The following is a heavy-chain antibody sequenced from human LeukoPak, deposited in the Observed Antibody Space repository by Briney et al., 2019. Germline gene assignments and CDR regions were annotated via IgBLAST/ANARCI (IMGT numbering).Heavy chain of an antibody. Sequence: GESLKISCKSSGYRFTSYWIGWVRQMPGKGLEWMGWISAYNGNTNYAQKFQGRVTMTRNTSISTAYMELSSLRSEDTAVYYCASYIRSGYYFPDYWGQGTLVTVSS. J-gene: IGHJ4*02. CDR3: ASYIRSGYYFPDY. V-gene: IGHV1-18*04. CDR2: ISAYNGNT. CDR1: GYRFTSYW. D-gene: IGHD3-22*01.